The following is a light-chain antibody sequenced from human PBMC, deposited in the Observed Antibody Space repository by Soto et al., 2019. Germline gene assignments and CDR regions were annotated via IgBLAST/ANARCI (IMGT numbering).Light chain of an antibody. CDR3: SSYTTSDFYV. CDR2: GVK. V-gene: IGLV2-14*01. Sequence: QSALTQPASVSGSPGQSITISCTGSGRDIGAYDYVSWYQQHPGKAPKLIIYGVKNRPSGVSNRFSASKSAFTACLTISGLQTEDEADYYCSSYTTSDFYVFGPGTKLTVL. CDR1: GRDIGAYDY. J-gene: IGLJ1*01.